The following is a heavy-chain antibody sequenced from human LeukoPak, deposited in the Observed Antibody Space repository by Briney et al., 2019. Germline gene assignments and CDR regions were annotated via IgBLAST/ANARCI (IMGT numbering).Heavy chain of an antibody. D-gene: IGHD6-13*01. Sequence: GGSLRLSCAASGFTFSSYGMYWVRQAPGKGLECVALISYDGSNKYYTDSVKGRFIISRDNSKNTLYLQMNSLRAEDTAVYYCARDGLRQQLVSAYWGQGTLVTVSS. J-gene: IGHJ4*02. CDR3: ARDGLRQQLVSAY. V-gene: IGHV3-30*03. CDR2: ISYDGSNK. CDR1: GFTFSSYG.